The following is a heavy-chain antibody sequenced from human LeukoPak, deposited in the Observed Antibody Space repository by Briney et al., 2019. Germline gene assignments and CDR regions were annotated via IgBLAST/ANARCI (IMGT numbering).Heavy chain of an antibody. CDR2: IIPFLDTS. CDR1: GGTFSNYA. CDR3: ARAQAGNYDWPLDL. V-gene: IGHV1-69*05. J-gene: IGHJ5*02. Sequence: SVKVSCKASGGTFSNYALSWVRQAPGQGLEWMGAIIPFLDTSNYPPKFQDRVTITTDESTSTAYMELSSLRSDDTAVYYCARAQAGNYDWPLDLWGQGTPVTVSS. D-gene: IGHD5-12*01.